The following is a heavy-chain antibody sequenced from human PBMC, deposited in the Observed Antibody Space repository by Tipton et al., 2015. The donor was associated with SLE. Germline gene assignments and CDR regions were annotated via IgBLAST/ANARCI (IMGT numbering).Heavy chain of an antibody. CDR3: ALGFAAN. J-gene: IGHJ4*02. CDR1: GFTFSSYE. CDR2: ISSSGSST. D-gene: IGHD3-16*01. Sequence: SLRLSCAASGFTFSSYEMSWVRQAPGKGLEWVSIISSSGSSTQYADSVKGRFTISRDNAKNSLFLQMNSLRVEDTADYYCALGFAANWGQGTLVTVSS. V-gene: IGHV3-48*03.